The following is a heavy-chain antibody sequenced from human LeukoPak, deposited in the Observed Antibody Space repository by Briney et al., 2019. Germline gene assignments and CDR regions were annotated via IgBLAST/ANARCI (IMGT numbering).Heavy chain of an antibody. D-gene: IGHD2-21*02. J-gene: IGHJ2*01. CDR2: IWYDGSNK. CDR1: GFSFSSYW. Sequence: GGSLRLSCAASGFSFSSYWMHWVRHAPGKGLEWMAVIWYDGSNKYFADSVKGRFTISRDNSKNTLYLQMNSLRVEDTAVYYCTRDVTSRYFDLWGRGTLVTVSS. V-gene: IGHV3-33*08. CDR3: TRDVTSRYFDL.